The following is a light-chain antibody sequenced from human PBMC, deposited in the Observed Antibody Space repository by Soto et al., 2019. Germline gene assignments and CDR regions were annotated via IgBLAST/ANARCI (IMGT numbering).Light chain of an antibody. CDR3: QQDDIYPPA. Sequence: DIQMTQSPSTLSASVGDRVTFTCRASQNVGVYLAWYQQKPGKAPKLLIYQTSSLEYGVPARFSGSGSETEFTLAISSLQPEDLATLYCQQDDIYPPAFGLGTKVQIK. V-gene: IGKV1-5*03. CDR2: QTS. J-gene: IGKJ3*01. CDR1: QNVGVY.